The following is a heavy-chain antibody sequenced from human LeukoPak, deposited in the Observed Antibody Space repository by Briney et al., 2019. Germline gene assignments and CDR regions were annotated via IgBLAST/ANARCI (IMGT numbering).Heavy chain of an antibody. D-gene: IGHD3-10*01. Sequence: SETLSLTCTVSGGSLSSGSYYWSWIRQPAGKGLEWIGRIYTSGSTNYNPSLKSRVTISVDTSKNQFSLRLSSVTAADTAVYYCARGSGAGSGSYEDDYWGQGTLVTVSS. CDR1: GGSLSSGSYY. V-gene: IGHV4-61*02. J-gene: IGHJ4*02. CDR2: IYTSGST. CDR3: ARGSGAGSGSYEDDY.